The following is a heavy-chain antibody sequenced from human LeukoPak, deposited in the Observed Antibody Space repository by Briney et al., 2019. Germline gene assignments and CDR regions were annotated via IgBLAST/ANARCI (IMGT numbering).Heavy chain of an antibody. V-gene: IGHV1-2*04. CDR3: ASRSSSSWYGRAFDI. D-gene: IGHD6-13*01. J-gene: IGHJ3*02. CDR1: GYTFTGYY. CDR2: INPNSGGT. Sequence: ASVKVSCKASGYTFTGYYMHWVRQAPGQGLEWMGWINPNSGGTNYAQKFQGWVTMTRDTSISTAYMELSRLRSDDTAVYYCASRSSSSWYGRAFDIWGQGTMVTVSS.